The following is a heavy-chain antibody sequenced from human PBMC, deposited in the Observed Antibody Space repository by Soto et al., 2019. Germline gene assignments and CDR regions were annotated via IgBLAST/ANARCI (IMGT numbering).Heavy chain of an antibody. Sequence: SLTCAVYGGSFSGYYWSWIRQPPGKGLEWIGEINHSGSTNYNPSLKSRVTISVDTSKNQFSLKLSSVTAADTAVYYCAGGRQRYCSSTSCYTKGYYYGMDVWGQGTTVTVSS. V-gene: IGHV4-34*01. CDR3: AGGRQRYCSSTSCYTKGYYYGMDV. D-gene: IGHD2-2*02. CDR1: GGSFSGYY. CDR2: INHSGST. J-gene: IGHJ6*02.